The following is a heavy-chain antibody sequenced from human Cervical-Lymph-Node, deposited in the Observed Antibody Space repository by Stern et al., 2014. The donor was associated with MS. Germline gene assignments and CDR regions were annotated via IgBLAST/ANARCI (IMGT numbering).Heavy chain of an antibody. CDR1: GFTFNSYA. CDR2: ITAGGHNT. CDR3: AKGNSYYDSYGMDV. V-gene: IGHV3-23*01. Sequence: EVQLLESGGGLIQPGGSLRLSCAASGFTFNSYAMTWVRQAPGKGLEWVSTITAGGHNTYYADSVKGRFTISSDTSKTTLYVHMNSLRVEDTAVYYCAKGNSYYDSYGMDVWGQGTTVTVSS. J-gene: IGHJ6*02.